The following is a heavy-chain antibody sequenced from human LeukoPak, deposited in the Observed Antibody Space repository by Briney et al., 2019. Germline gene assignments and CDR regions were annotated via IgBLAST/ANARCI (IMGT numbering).Heavy chain of an antibody. CDR2: IYYSGST. CDR1: GGSISSYY. CDR3: ARDHGDYSFDY. V-gene: IGHV4-59*01. Sequence: SETLSLTCTVSGGSISSYYWSWIRQPAGKGLEWIGYIYYSGSTNYNPSLKSRVTISVDTSKNQFSLKLSSVTAADTAVYYCARDHGDYSFDYWGQGTLVTVSS. J-gene: IGHJ4*02. D-gene: IGHD4-17*01.